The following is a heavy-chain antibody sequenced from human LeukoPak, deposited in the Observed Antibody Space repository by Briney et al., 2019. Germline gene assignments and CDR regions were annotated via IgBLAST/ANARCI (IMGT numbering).Heavy chain of an antibody. CDR3: VCQAAGTDFYFDY. V-gene: IGHV3-43D*04. Sequence: GGSLRLSCAAFGFTFDDYAMHWVRQAPGKGLEWVSLISWDGGSTYYADSVKGRFTISRDNSKNSLYLQMNSLRAEDTALYYCVCQAAGTDFYFDYWGQGTLVTVSS. J-gene: IGHJ4*02. CDR2: ISWDGGST. D-gene: IGHD6-13*01. CDR1: GFTFDDYA.